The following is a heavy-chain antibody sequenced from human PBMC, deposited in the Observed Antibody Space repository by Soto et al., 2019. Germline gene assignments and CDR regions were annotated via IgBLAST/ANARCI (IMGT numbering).Heavy chain of an antibody. J-gene: IGHJ4*02. CDR2: ISYDGSNT. CDR3: AQGVFGYYDISTGHYSLES. V-gene: IGHV3-30*18. CDR1: GFSFSGYG. D-gene: IGHD3-9*01. Sequence: QVHLVESGGGVVQTGRSLRLSCAASGFSFSGYGMHWVRQTPGKGLEWVTVISYDGSNTYYADSVKGRFTISRDYSNNTLYLEMNSLRTEDTAVYYCAQGVFGYYDISTGHYSLESWGQGTLVTVSS.